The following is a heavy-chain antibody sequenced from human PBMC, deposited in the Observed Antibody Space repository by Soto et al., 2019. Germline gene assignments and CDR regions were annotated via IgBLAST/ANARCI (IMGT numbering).Heavy chain of an antibody. Sequence: QVQLVDSGGGVVQPGRSLKLSCTASGFTFSNYGMHWVRQAPGKGLEWVAVIWYDGSNKYYADSVKGRFTISRDNSKNTLYLQMKSLRAEDTAVYYCARGRESQYYGMDVWGQGTTVTVSS. V-gene: IGHV3-33*01. J-gene: IGHJ6*02. D-gene: IGHD3-10*01. CDR2: IWYDGSNK. CDR1: GFTFSNYG. CDR3: ARGRESQYYGMDV.